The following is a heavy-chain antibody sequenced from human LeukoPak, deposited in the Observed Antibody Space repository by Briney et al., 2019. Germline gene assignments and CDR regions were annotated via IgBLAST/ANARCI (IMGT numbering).Heavy chain of an antibody. J-gene: IGHJ5*02. CDR2: IIPNSGGT. V-gene: IGHV1-2*02. Sequence: ASVKVSCKASGYTFTGYYMHWVRQAPGQGLEWMGWIIPNSGGTNYAQKFQGRVTMTRDTSISTAYMELSRLRADDTAVYYCARDHYKGWILWFGELPGAYNWFDPWGQGTLVTVSS. CDR1: GYTFTGYY. CDR3: ARDHYKGWILWFGELPGAYNWFDP. D-gene: IGHD3-10*01.